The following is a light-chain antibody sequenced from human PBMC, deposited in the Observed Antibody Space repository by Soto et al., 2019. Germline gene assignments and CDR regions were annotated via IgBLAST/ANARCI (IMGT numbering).Light chain of an antibody. CDR1: QSVRSSY. CDR3: LQYGNSPWT. Sequence: EIVLTQSPGTLSLSPGERATLSCRASQSVRSSYLAWYQQKPGQAPRLLIYGASSRATGIPDRFSCSGSGTDFTLTISRLETEDFAVYYCLQYGNSPWTFGQGSKVEIK. J-gene: IGKJ1*01. CDR2: GAS. V-gene: IGKV3-20*01.